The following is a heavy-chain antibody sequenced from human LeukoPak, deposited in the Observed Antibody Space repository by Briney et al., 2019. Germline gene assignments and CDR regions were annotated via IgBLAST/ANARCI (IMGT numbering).Heavy chain of an antibody. CDR3: AKVPTLWFGELFMHYFDY. Sequence: GGSLRLSCAASGFTFSSYAMSWVRQAPGKGLEWVSAISGSGGSTYYADSVKGRFTISRDNSKNTLYLQMNSLRAEDTAVYYCAKVPTLWFGELFMHYFDYWGQGTLVTVSS. CDR2: ISGSGGST. CDR1: GFTFSSYA. V-gene: IGHV3-23*01. D-gene: IGHD3-10*01. J-gene: IGHJ4*02.